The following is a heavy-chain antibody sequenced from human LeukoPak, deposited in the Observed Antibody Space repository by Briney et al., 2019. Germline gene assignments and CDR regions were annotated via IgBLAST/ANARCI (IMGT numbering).Heavy chain of an antibody. Sequence: SETLSLTCTVAGGSIRSSSYYWGWIRQPPGKGLEWIGNIYYSGSTYYNASLKSRVTISVDTSKNQFSLKLISVTAVDTAVYYCASRKLGNDYWGQGTLVTVSS. CDR3: ASRKLGNDY. V-gene: IGHV4-39*07. CDR1: GGSIRSSSYY. D-gene: IGHD7-27*01. J-gene: IGHJ4*02. CDR2: IYYSGST.